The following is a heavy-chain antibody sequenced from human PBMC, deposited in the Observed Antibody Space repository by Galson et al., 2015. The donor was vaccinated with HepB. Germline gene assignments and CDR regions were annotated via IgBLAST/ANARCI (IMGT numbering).Heavy chain of an antibody. J-gene: IGHJ4*02. CDR3: ARQDPRVTTLDY. CDR1: GYTFNSYL. V-gene: IGHV1-46*02. Sequence: SVKVSCKASGYTFNSYLMHWIRQAPGQGLEWMGIINPRGGSTKYAPRFEGRVTMTRDTSTSTVYMELRSPGPDDTAVYYCARQDPRVTTLDYWGQGALVTVSS. CDR2: INPRGGST. D-gene: IGHD4-17*01.